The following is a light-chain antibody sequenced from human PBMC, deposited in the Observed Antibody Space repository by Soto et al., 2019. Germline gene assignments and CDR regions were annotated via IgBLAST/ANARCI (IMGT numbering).Light chain of an antibody. Sequence: EIVMTQSPATLSVSPGERATLSCRASQSVSSNLAWYQQKPGQAPRLLIYGASTRATGIPARFSGSRSGTEFTLTISSLQSEDFAVYYGQQYNNWPFTFGPGTKVDIK. CDR1: QSVSSN. V-gene: IGKV3D-15*01. J-gene: IGKJ3*01. CDR3: QQYNNWPFT. CDR2: GAS.